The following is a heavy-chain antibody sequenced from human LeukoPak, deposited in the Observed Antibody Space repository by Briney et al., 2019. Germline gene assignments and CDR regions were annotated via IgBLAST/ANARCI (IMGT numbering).Heavy chain of an antibody. D-gene: IGHD6-19*01. V-gene: IGHV3-23*01. CDR3: ARVLPRGSGWTDDAFDI. CDR1: GFTFRSYA. J-gene: IGHJ3*02. Sequence: GGSLRLSCAAYGFTFRSYAMSWVRQAPGKGLVWVSAISGSADSTYYADSVKGRFTISRDNSKNTVFLQMNSLRAEDTAVYYCARVLPRGSGWTDDAFDIWGQGTMVTVSS. CDR2: ISGSADST.